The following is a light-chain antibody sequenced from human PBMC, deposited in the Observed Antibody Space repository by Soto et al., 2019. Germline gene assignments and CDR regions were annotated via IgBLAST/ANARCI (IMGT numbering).Light chain of an antibody. CDR3: QKYGSSPPIT. J-gene: IGKJ5*01. CDR1: QSVSSSY. CDR2: GAS. Sequence: EIVLTQSAGTLSLSPGERATLSCMASQSVSSSYLAWYQQKPGQAPRLLIYGASSRATGIPDRFSGSGSGTDFTLTISRLEPEDFAVYYCQKYGSSPPITFGQGTRLEIK. V-gene: IGKV3-20*01.